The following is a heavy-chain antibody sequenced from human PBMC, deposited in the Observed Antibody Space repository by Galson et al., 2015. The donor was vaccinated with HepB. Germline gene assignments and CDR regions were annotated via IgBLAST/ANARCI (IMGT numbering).Heavy chain of an antibody. D-gene: IGHD3-22*01. CDR1: GYTFTSCN. Sequence: SVKVSCNASGYTFTSCNMHWVRQAPGQGLEWMGIINPSGGSTRYAQKLQGRVTMTRDTSTSTVYMELRSPRSEDTAVYYCARARGYYYDSSGSCDYWGQGTLVTVSS. CDR2: INPSGGST. V-gene: IGHV1-46*04. CDR3: ARARGYYYDSSGSCDY. J-gene: IGHJ4*02.